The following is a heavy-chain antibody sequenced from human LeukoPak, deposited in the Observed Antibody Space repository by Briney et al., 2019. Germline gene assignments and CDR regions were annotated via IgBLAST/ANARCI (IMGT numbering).Heavy chain of an antibody. J-gene: IGHJ4*02. V-gene: IGHV1-69*04. Sequence: GASVKVSCKASGGTFISYAISWVRQAPGQGLEWMGRIIPILGIANYAQKFQGRVTITADKSTSTAYMELSSLRSEDTAVYYCARDPTDSGSYLALWGQGTLVTVSS. CDR3: ARDPTDSGSYLAL. CDR2: IIPILGIA. D-gene: IGHD1-26*01. CDR1: GGTFISYA.